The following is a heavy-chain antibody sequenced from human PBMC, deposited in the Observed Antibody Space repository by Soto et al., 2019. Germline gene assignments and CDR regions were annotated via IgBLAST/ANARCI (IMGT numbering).Heavy chain of an antibody. D-gene: IGHD6-19*01. J-gene: IGHJ4*02. CDR1: GYTFTRYA. Sequence: ASVKVSCKASGYTFTRYAMHWVRQAPGQRLEWMGWINAVNGNTKYSQKFQGRVTITRDTSASTAYMELSSLRSEDTAVYYCARDLWWLVLDYWGQGTLVTVSS. V-gene: IGHV1-3*01. CDR2: INAVNGNT. CDR3: ARDLWWLVLDY.